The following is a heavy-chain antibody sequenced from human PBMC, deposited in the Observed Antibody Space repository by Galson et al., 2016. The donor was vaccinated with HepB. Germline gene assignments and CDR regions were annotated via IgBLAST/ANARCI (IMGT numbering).Heavy chain of an antibody. J-gene: IGHJ4*02. V-gene: IGHV1-2*02. CDR3: ARGEWEYGDSYYFDY. CDR1: GYTFTDYY. Sequence: SVKVSCKASGYTFTDYYLHWVRQAPGHGLEWMGWVNPDTASTTYAQKFQGRVTMTRDTSTTTVYMELGSLRSEDTAVYYCARGEWEYGDSYYFDYWGQGTLVTVSS. D-gene: IGHD3-16*01. CDR2: VNPDTAST.